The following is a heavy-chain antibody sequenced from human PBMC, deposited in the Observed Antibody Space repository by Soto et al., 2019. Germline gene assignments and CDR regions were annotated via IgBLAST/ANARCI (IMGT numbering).Heavy chain of an antibody. CDR2: IYYTGST. CDR1: GGSIYTGGFY. Sequence: SETLSLTCTVSGGSIYTGGFYWSWIRQLPGKGLEWLGYIYYTGSTQYTPSLKSRLTISTDTSDNQFSLRLTSVTAADTAVYYCAKTPHYYDYVWGSYRLDYWGQGTLVTVSS. V-gene: IGHV4-31*03. D-gene: IGHD3-16*02. CDR3: AKTPHYYDYVWGSYRLDY. J-gene: IGHJ4*02.